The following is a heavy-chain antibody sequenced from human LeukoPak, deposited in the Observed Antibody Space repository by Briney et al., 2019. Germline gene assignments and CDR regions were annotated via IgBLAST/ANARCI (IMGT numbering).Heavy chain of an antibody. J-gene: IGHJ4*02. CDR2: ISSSSSNI. V-gene: IGHV3-21*01. CDR1: GITFSSFS. D-gene: IGHD4-23*01. CDR3: ARYGGNGVDY. Sequence: TGGSLRLSCAASGITFSSFSMNWVRQAPGKGLEWVSSISSSSSNIDYADSVKGRFTISRDNAKNSLYLQMNSLRAEDTAVYYCARYGGNGVDYWGQGTLVTVSS.